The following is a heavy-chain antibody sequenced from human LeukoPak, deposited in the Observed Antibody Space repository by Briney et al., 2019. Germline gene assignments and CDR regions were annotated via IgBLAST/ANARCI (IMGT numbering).Heavy chain of an antibody. CDR2: INHSGST. CDR3: ARVSTVTTGFDY. D-gene: IGHD4-17*01. J-gene: IGHJ4*02. V-gene: IGHV4-34*01. Sequence: SETLSLTCAVYGGSFSGYYWSWIRQPPGKGLEWIGEINHSGSTNYNPSLKSRVTISVDTSKNQFSLKLSSVTAADTAVYYCARVSTVTTGFDYWGQGTLVTVSS. CDR1: GGSFSGYY.